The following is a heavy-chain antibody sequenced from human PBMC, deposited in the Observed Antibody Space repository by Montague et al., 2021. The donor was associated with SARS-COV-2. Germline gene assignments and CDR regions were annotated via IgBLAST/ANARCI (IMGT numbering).Heavy chain of an antibody. V-gene: IGHV4-34*01. CDR1: GGPLSGYF. D-gene: IGHD3-9*01. CDR3: ARAPTFYDVLTGHDCELDV. J-gene: IGHJ3*01. Sequence: SETLSLTCGVSGGPLSGYFWSWIRQTPGKGLEWIGEISHGGATKYNPTLKSRATVSVDTSRNQFSLKLNSVTAADTGVYYCARAPTFYDVLTGHDCELDVWGRGTMVIVSS. CDR2: ISHGGAT.